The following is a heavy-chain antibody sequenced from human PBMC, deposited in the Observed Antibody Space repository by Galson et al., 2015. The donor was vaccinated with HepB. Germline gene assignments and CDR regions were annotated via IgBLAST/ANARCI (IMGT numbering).Heavy chain of an antibody. CDR1: GFTFSSYN. J-gene: IGHJ5*02. CDR3: ARDGRQFRFSGTWFDP. V-gene: IGHV3-33*01. CDR2: VWYDSSNK. D-gene: IGHD3-10*01. Sequence: SLRLSCAASGFTFSSYNIHWVRQAPGKGLEWVAVVWYDSSNKYYAGSVKGRFTISRDNSKNTLYLQMNSLSAEDTAVYYCARDGRQFRFSGTWFDPWGQGTLVSVSS.